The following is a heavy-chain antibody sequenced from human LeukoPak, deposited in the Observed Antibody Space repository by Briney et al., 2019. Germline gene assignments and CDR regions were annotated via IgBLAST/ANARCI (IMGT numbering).Heavy chain of an antibody. D-gene: IGHD3-3*01. CDR1: GGSISSGSYY. CDR3: ARTYYDFWSGQRFFYYYMDV. CDR2: IYTSGST. J-gene: IGHJ6*03. Sequence: SETLSLTCTVSGGSISSGSYYWSWLRQPARKGLEWIGRIYTSGSTNYNPSLKSRVTISVDTSKNQFSLKLSSVTAADTAVYYCARTYYDFWSGQRFFYYYMDVWGKGTTVTVSS. V-gene: IGHV4-61*02.